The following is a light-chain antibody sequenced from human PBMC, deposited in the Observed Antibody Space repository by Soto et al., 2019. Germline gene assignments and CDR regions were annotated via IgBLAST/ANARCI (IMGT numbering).Light chain of an antibody. CDR2: YSY. V-gene: IGKV3-11*01. Sequence: TKSTDTLSXXPGETATLSCRASQSVXXXVAWYQQKVGQAPRLLNYYSYTRDNGVGAMFTVSGTATDFTHTINSIKPKDFSVYYYQQLGKSPSTFGPGTKVEMK. J-gene: IGKJ2*02. CDR1: QSVXXX. CDR3: QQLGKSPST.